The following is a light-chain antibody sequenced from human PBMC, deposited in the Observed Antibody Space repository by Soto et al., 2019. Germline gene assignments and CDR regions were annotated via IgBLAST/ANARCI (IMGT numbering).Light chain of an antibody. J-gene: IGKJ4*01. V-gene: IGKV3-20*01. CDR2: GAS. CDR3: QHYGSLVLT. Sequence: EIVLTQSPGTLSLSPGERATLSCRASQSVSSTYLAWYQQKPGQAPRLLIYGASSRATGIPDRFSGSGSGTDFTLTFSRLEPEDFAEYYCQHYGSLVLTFGGGPKVELK. CDR1: QSVSSTY.